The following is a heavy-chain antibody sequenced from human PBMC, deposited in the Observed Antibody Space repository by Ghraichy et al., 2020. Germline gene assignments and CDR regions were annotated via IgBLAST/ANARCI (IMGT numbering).Heavy chain of an antibody. J-gene: IGHJ5*02. CDR1: GFTVSINY. D-gene: IGHD3-9*01. CDR3: ARASPVVQYFDPPSWFDP. CDR2: IYGGGST. V-gene: IGHV3-53*01. Sequence: GGSLRLSCAASGFTVSINYMSWVRQAPGKGLEWVSVIYGGGSTYYADSVKGRFTISRDNSEHTLYLQMNSLRAEDTAVYYCARASPVVQYFDPPSWFDPWGRVTLGTVSS.